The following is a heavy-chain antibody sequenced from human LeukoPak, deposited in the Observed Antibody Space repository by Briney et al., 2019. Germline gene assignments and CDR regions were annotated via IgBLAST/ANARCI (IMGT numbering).Heavy chain of an antibody. CDR2: IYYSGST. CDR1: GGSISSSSYY. D-gene: IGHD2-2*01. V-gene: IGHV4-39*01. Sequence: TTSETLSLTCTVSGGSISSSSYYWGWIRQPPGKGLEWIGSIYYSGSTYYNPSLKSRVTISVDTSKNQFSLKLSSVTAADTAVYYCARGYCSSTSCYALDYWGQGTLVTVSS. CDR3: ARGYCSSTSCYALDY. J-gene: IGHJ4*02.